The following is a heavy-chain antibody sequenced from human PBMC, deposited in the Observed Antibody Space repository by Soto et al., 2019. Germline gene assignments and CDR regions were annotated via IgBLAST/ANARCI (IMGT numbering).Heavy chain of an antibody. D-gene: IGHD3-22*01. CDR3: ARDSYYDTTGYYPRHNWFGP. Sequence: GWSLRLSCAASGFTFSSYAMSWVRQAPGKGLEWVSAISGSGGSTYYADSVKGRFTISRDNSKNTLYLQMNSLRVDDTAIYYCARDSYYDTTGYYPRHNWFGPWGQGTLVTVS. CDR1: GFTFSSYA. CDR2: ISGSGGST. V-gene: IGHV3-23*01. J-gene: IGHJ5*02.